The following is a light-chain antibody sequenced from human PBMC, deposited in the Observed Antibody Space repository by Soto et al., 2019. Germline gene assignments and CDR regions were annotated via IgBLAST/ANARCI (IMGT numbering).Light chain of an antibody. V-gene: IGKV3-11*01. CDR1: QSVNIY. CDR3: QQRSKWPLT. J-gene: IGKJ4*01. CDR2: GAT. Sequence: EIVMTQSPATLSVSPGERATLSCRASQSVNIYLAWYQQKPGQAPRLLIFGATYRATGIPARFSGSGSGTEFTLTISSLEPEDFAVYFCQQRSKWPLTFGGGTKVETK.